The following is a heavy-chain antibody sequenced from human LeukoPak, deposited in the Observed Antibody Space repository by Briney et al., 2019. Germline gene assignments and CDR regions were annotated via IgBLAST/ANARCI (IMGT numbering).Heavy chain of an antibody. CDR2: IKQDGSEK. V-gene: IGHV3-7*01. CDR3: ARPEGYSYGTFDY. CDR1: GFTFSSYW. D-gene: IGHD5-18*01. Sequence: GGSLRLSCAASGFTFSSYWMSWVRQAPGKWLEWVANIKQDGSEKYYVDSVKGRFTISRDNAKNSLYLQMSSLRAEDTAVYYCARPEGYSYGTFDYWGQGTLVTVSS. J-gene: IGHJ4*02.